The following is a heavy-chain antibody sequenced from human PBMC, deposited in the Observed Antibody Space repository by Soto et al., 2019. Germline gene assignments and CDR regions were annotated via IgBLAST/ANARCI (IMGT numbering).Heavy chain of an antibody. Sequence: GGSLRLSCAASRFTFRSYSMNWVRQAPGKGLEWVSYISISSRTIYYADSVKGRFTISRDDAKNSLYLQMNSLRDEDTSVYYCARDNGVAGSFDPWGQGTLVTVSS. CDR2: ISISSRTI. D-gene: IGHD6-13*01. CDR3: ARDNGVAGSFDP. J-gene: IGHJ5*02. V-gene: IGHV3-48*02. CDR1: RFTFRSYS.